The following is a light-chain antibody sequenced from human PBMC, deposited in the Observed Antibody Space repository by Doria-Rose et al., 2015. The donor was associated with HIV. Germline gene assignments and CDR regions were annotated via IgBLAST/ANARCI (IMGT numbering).Light chain of an antibody. CDR3: QQTYSSPQWT. V-gene: IGKV1-39*01. CDR1: QTVSTY. Sequence: DIRMTQSPSSLSASIGDRVTITCRASQTVSTYLNWFQQEPGKAPKLLIYAASRLQSGVPSRFSGSGSGTDFTLTISGLQTGDFATYYCQQTYSSPQWTCGQRTKVE. CDR2: AAS. J-gene: IGKJ1*01.